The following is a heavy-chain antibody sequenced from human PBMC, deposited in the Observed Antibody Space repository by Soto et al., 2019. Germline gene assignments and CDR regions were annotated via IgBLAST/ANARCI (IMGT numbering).Heavy chain of an antibody. CDR2: ISGSGGST. Sequence: EVQLLESGGGLVQPGGSLRLSCAASGFTFNNYAMNWVRQAPGKGLEWVSSISGSGGSTYYADSVKGRFTISRDNSKNPLYLQMSSLRAEDTAVYYCAKGALGSSSWYDFDYWGQGTLVTVSS. V-gene: IGHV3-23*01. CDR1: GFTFNNYA. CDR3: AKGALGSSSWYDFDY. J-gene: IGHJ4*02. D-gene: IGHD6-13*01.